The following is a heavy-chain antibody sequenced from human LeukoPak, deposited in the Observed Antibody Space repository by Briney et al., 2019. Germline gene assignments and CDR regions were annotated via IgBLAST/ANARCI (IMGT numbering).Heavy chain of an antibody. CDR3: ARHLRHGTDTAMEFDY. D-gene: IGHD5-18*01. V-gene: IGHV4-39*07. CDR1: GGSISSSSYY. CDR2: IYYSGST. Sequence: KPSETLSLTCTVSGGSISSSSYYWGWIRQPPGKGLEWIGSIYYSGSTYYNPSLKSRVTISVDTSKNQFSLKLSSVTAADTAVYYCARHLRHGTDTAMEFDYWGQGTLVTVSS. J-gene: IGHJ4*02.